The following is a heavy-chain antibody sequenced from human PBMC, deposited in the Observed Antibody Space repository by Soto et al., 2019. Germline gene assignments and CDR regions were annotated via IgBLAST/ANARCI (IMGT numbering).Heavy chain of an antibody. D-gene: IGHD1-26*01. J-gene: IGHJ4*02. CDR3: AKDSPVSGNYQDLDY. CDR1: GFTFSGYA. CDR2: LTPGGETT. Sequence: PGGSLRLSCAASGFTFSGYAMTWVRQAPGKGLEWVSALTPGGETTYHIDSVKGRFTISRDNAKNTLYLQMNSLTDADTAVYYCAKDSPVSGNYQDLDYWGPGTLVTVSP. V-gene: IGHV3-23*01.